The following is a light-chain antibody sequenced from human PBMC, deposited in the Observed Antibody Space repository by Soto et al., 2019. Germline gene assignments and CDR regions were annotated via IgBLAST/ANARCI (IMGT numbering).Light chain of an antibody. CDR2: DAS. J-gene: IGKJ1*01. CDR3: QQYNIYPWT. CDR1: ESISSW. V-gene: IGKV1-5*01. Sequence: DIQMTQSPSTLSASVGDRVTITCRASESISSWLAWYQQRPGKAPRLLIYDASSLESGVPSRFSGSGSGTEFTLTISSLQPDDFATYYCQQYNIYPWTFGPGTKV.